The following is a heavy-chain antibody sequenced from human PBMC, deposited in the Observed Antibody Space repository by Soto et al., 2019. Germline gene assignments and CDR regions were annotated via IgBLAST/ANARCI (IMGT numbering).Heavy chain of an antibody. CDR1: GFTFSSYG. D-gene: IGHD3-10*01. J-gene: IGHJ4*02. CDR2: IWYDGSNK. V-gene: IGHV3-33*01. Sequence: GGSLRLSRAASGFTFSSYGMHWVRQAPGKGLEWVAVIWYDGSNKYYADSVKGRFTISRDNSKNTLYLQMNSLRAEDTAVYYCARDHSGDYFDYWGQGTLVTVSS. CDR3: ARDHSGDYFDY.